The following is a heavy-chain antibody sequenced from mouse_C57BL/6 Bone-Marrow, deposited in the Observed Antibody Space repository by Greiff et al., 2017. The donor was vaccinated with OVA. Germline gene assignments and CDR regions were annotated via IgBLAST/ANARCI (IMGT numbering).Heavy chain of an antibody. Sequence: EVQLVESGGGLVQPKGSLKLSCAASGFSFNTYAMNWVRHAPGKGLEWVARIRSKSNNYATYYADSVKDRFTISRDDSESMLYLQMNNLKTEDTAMYYCVILLPYAMDYWGQGTSVTVSS. D-gene: IGHD2-10*01. CDR1: GFSFNTYA. V-gene: IGHV10-1*01. CDR2: IRSKSNNYAT. CDR3: VILLPYAMDY. J-gene: IGHJ4*01.